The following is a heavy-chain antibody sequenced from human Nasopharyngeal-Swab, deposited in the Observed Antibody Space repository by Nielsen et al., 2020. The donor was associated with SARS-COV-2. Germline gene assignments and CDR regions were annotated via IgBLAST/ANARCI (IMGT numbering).Heavy chain of an antibody. Sequence: GESLKISCAASGFTFSSYGMHWVRQAPGKGLEWVAVISYDGSNKYYADSVKGRFTISRDNSKNTLYLQMNSLRAEDTAVYYCAKGGWYSSSRYYFDYWGQGTLVTVSS. CDR1: GFTFSSYG. CDR2: ISYDGSNK. CDR3: AKGGWYSSSRYYFDY. V-gene: IGHV3-30*18. D-gene: IGHD6-13*01. J-gene: IGHJ4*02.